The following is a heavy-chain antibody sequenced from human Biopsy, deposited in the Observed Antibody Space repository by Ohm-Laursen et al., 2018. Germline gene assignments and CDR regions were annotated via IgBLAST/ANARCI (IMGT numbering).Heavy chain of an antibody. D-gene: IGHD6-19*01. CDR3: ALQSVAQMKNFDY. V-gene: IGHV1-2*02. CDR2: ISPKSGDT. Sequence: KVSCKASGFSFTGYYIHWVRQAPGQGLEWMGWISPKSGDTNYAHKFQGNITMTRDTSMSTAYMEMSRLRCDDTAVYYCALQSVAQMKNFDYWGQGTLVTVSS. J-gene: IGHJ4*02. CDR1: GFSFTGYY.